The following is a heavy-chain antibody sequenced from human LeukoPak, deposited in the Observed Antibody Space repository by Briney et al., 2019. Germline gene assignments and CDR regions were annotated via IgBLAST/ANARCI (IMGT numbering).Heavy chain of an antibody. Sequence: ASVKVSCKASGGTFSNYAISWVRQAPGQGLEWMGGIIPIFDTPNFAQKFQGRVTITADKSTSTAYMELSRLRSEDTAVYCCARAVQVTTGGLFDYWGQGTLVTVSS. CDR3: ARAVQVTTGGLFDY. CDR1: GGTFSNYA. J-gene: IGHJ4*02. CDR2: IIPIFDTP. V-gene: IGHV1-69*06. D-gene: IGHD4-17*01.